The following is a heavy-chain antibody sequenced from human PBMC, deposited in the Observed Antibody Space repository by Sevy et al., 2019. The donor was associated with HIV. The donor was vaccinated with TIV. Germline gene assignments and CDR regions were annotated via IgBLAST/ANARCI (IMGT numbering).Heavy chain of an antibody. CDR3: ARDPTDKGMDV. V-gene: IGHV3-30*04. Sequence: GGSLRLSCAASGFTFSSYAMHWVRQAPGKGLEWVAGLSYDGSDKYYAESVKGRFTISRDNSKNTLYLQMNSLRAEDTAVYYCARDPTDKGMDVWGQGTTVTVSS. D-gene: IGHD4-4*01. CDR1: GFTFSSYA. J-gene: IGHJ6*02. CDR2: LSYDGSDK.